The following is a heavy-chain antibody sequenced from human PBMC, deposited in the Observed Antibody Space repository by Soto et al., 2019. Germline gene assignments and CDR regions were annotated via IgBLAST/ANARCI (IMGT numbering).Heavy chain of an antibody. V-gene: IGHV4-39*01. CDR3: AIQEYGSGFDY. D-gene: IGHD3-10*01. Sequence: SETLSLTXTVSGGSISSSSYYWGWIRQPPGKGLEWIGSIYYSGSTYYNPSLKSRVTISVDTSKNQFSLKLSSVTAADTAVYYCAIQEYGSGFDYWGQGTLVTVSS. CDR2: IYYSGST. J-gene: IGHJ4*02. CDR1: GGSISSSSYY.